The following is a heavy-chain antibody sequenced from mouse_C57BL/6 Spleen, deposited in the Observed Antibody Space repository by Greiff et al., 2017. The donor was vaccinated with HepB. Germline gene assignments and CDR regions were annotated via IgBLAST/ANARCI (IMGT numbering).Heavy chain of an antibody. Sequence: DVMLVESGGGLVKPGGSLKLSCAASGFTFSDYGMHWVRQAPEKGLEWVAYISSGSSTIYYADTVKGRFTISRDNAKNTLFLQMTSLRSEDTAMYYCARPWYYGSSDSCAMDYWGQGTSVTVSS. J-gene: IGHJ4*01. V-gene: IGHV5-17*01. CDR3: ARPWYYGSSDSCAMDY. CDR1: GFTFSDYG. CDR2: ISSGSSTI. D-gene: IGHD1-1*01.